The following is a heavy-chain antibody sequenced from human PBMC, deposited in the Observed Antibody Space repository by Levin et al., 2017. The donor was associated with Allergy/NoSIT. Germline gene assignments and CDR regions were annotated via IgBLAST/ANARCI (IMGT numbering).Heavy chain of an antibody. J-gene: IGHJ4*02. D-gene: IGHD5-24*01. Sequence: PGGSLRLSCTTSGFAFSIYSMNWVRQAPGKGLEWVSYILTSSSIIQYADSVKGRFTVSRDNAKNSLYLQMNNLRDEDTAVYYCARDGPTGYNYNFDYWGQGTLVTVSS. CDR3: ARDGPTGYNYNFDY. V-gene: IGHV3-48*02. CDR2: ILTSSSII. CDR1: GFAFSIYS.